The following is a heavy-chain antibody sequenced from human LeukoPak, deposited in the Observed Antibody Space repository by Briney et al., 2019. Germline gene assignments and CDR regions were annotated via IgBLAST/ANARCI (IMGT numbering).Heavy chain of an antibody. J-gene: IGHJ4*02. CDR3: ARDLGGDRTFDY. CDR1: GFTFSSDW. Sequence: PGGSLRLSCAASGFTFSSDWMHWVRQAPGKGLVWVSRINSDGSSRSYADSVKGRFTISRDNAKNTLYLQTNSLRAEDTAVYYCARDLGGDRTFDYWGQGTLVTVSS. D-gene: IGHD2-21*02. V-gene: IGHV3-74*01. CDR2: INSDGSSR.